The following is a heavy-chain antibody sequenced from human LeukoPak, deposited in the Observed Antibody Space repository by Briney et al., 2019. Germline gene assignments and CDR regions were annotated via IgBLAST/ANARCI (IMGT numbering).Heavy chain of an antibody. CDR2: ISSSSSYI. V-gene: IGHV3-21*01. J-gene: IGHJ4*02. CDR1: GFTFSSYA. Sequence: GGSLRLSCAASGFTFSSYAMTWVRQAPGKGLEWVSSISSSSSYIYYADSVKGRFTISRDNAKNSLYLQMNSLRAEDTAVYYCARGNGNGYSSSSIPRRFDYWGQGTLVTVSS. CDR3: ARGNGNGYSSSSIPRRFDY. D-gene: IGHD6-13*01.